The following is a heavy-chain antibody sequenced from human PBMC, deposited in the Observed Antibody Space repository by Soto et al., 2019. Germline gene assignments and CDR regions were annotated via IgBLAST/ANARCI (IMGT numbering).Heavy chain of an antibody. V-gene: IGHV4-39*01. Sequence: QLQLQESGPGLVKPSETLSLACSVSGASVSGGTYYWGWIRQPPGKGLEWVGDVHYSGITHYNPSLMSRATISVDTSHNQFSLKLSSVTAADTAVYYCARRARGYPTNWFDPWGQGTLVIVSS. CDR3: ARRARGYPTNWFDP. CDR1: GASVSGGTYY. J-gene: IGHJ5*02. D-gene: IGHD3-22*01. CDR2: VHYSGIT.